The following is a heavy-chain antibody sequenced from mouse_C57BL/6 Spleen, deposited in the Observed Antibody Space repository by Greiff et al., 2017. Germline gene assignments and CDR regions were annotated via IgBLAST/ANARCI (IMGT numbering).Heavy chain of an antibody. J-gene: IGHJ4*01. V-gene: IGHV1-50*01. CDR1: GYTFTSYW. D-gene: IGHD2-12*01. CDR2: IDPSDSYT. CDR3: ARKRTTEGGNYAMDY. Sequence: VQLQQSGAELVKPGASVKLSCKASGYTFTSYWMQWVKQRPGQGLEWIGEIDPSDSYTNYNQKFKGKATLTVDTSSSTAYMQLSSLTSEDSAVYYFARKRTTEGGNYAMDYWGQGTSVTVSS.